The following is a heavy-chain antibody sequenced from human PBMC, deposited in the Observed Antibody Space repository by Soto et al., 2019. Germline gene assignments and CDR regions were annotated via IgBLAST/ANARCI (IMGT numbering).Heavy chain of an antibody. CDR2: ISYDGSNK. V-gene: IGHV3-30*18. Sequence: GGSLRLSCAASGFTFSSYGMHWVRQAPGKGLEWVAVISYDGSNKYYADSVKGRFTISRDNSKNTLYLQMNSLRAEDTAVYYCAKDRTSNGWPPRFDPWGQGTLVTVSS. CDR3: AKDRTSNGWPPRFDP. D-gene: IGHD2-8*01. J-gene: IGHJ5*02. CDR1: GFTFSSYG.